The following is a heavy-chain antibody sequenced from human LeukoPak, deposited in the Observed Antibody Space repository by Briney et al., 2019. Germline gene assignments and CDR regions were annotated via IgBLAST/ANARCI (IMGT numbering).Heavy chain of an antibody. Sequence: GGSLRLSCAASGFTFSSYAMSWVRQAPGKGLEWVSTITDSGISTYYADSVKGRFTVSRDNAKNSLYLQMNSLRAEDTAVYYCARDRYYDSSGYYSSWGQGTLVTVSS. V-gene: IGHV3-23*01. CDR1: GFTFSSYA. J-gene: IGHJ4*02. D-gene: IGHD3-22*01. CDR3: ARDRYYDSSGYYSS. CDR2: ITDSGIST.